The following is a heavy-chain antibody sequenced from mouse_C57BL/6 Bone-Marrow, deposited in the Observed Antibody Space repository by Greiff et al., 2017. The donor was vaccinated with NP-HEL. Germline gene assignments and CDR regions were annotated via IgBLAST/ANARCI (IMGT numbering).Heavy chain of an antibody. Sequence: VQLQQSGAELVRPGASVKLSCTASGFNIKDDYMHWVKQRPEQGLEWLGWIDPAHGDPEYASNFQGKATITADTSSNTAYLQLSSLTSEDTAVYYCNNFLDYWGQGTTLTVSS. J-gene: IGHJ2*01. CDR1: GFNIKDDY. V-gene: IGHV14-4*01. CDR3: NNFLDY. CDR2: IDPAHGDP.